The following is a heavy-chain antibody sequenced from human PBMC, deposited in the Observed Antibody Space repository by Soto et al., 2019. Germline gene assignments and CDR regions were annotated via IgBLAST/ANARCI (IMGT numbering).Heavy chain of an antibody. D-gene: IGHD2-15*01. V-gene: IGHV6-1*01. Sequence: SQTLSLTCAISGDSVSSNSAAWNWIRQSPSRGLEWLGRTYYRSKWYNDYALSVKSRITINPDTSKNQFSLQLDSVTPEDTAVYYCARGHRYCSGGSCYYGNWFDPWGQGTLVTVSS. CDR1: GDSVSSNSAA. CDR3: ARGHRYCSGGSCYYGNWFDP. CDR2: TYYRSKWYN. J-gene: IGHJ5*02.